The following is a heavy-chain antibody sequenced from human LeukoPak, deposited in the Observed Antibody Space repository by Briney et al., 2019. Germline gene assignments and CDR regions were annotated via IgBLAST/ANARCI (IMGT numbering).Heavy chain of an antibody. Sequence: GGSLRLSCAASGFTFSSYAMSWVRQAPGKGLEWVSAISCSGGSTYYADSVKGRFTISRDNSKNTLYLQMNSLRAEDTAVYYCAKDYYDSSGYYPPGYYFDYWGQGTLVTVSS. D-gene: IGHD3-22*01. CDR1: GFTFSSYA. CDR3: AKDYYDSSGYYPPGYYFDY. CDR2: ISCSGGST. V-gene: IGHV3-23*01. J-gene: IGHJ4*02.